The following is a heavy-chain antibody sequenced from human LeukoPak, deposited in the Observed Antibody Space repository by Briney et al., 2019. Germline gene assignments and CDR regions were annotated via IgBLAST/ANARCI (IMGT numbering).Heavy chain of an antibody. CDR1: GFTFSSYS. J-gene: IGHJ6*02. CDR3: AREVTTPDHYYYYYGVDV. Sequence: GGSLRLSCAASGFTFSSYSMNWVRQAPGKGLEWVSYISSSGSTIYYADSVKGRFTISRDNAKNSLYLQMNSLRAEDTAVYYCAREVTTPDHYYYYYGVDVWGQGTTVTVSS. V-gene: IGHV3-48*01. D-gene: IGHD4-17*01. CDR2: ISSSGSTI.